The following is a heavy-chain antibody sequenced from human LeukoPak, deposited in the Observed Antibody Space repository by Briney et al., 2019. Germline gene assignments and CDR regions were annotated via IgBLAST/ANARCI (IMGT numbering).Heavy chain of an antibody. Sequence: ASVKVSCEASGYTFTGYDINWVRQAPGQGLDWISWISASGGNTYYAQKLQGRVTMTRDTSISTAYMELSRLRSDDTAVYYRARDGEGIAAAGTDFWGQGTLVTVSS. D-gene: IGHD6-13*01. J-gene: IGHJ4*02. V-gene: IGHV1-2*02. CDR2: ISASGGNT. CDR3: ARDGEGIAAAGTDF. CDR1: GYTFTGYD.